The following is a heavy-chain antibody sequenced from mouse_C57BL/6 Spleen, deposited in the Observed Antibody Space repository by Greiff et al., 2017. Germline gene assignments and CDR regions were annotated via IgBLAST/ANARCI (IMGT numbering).Heavy chain of an antibody. J-gene: IGHJ2*01. D-gene: IGHD2-1*01. CDR2: IYPGDGDT. V-gene: IGHV1-80*01. CDR1: GYAFSSYW. CDR3: ARHGNSYFDY. Sequence: QVQLKESGAELVKPGASVKISCKASGYAFSSYWMNWVKQRPGKGLEWIGQIYPGDGDTNYNGKFKGKATLTADKSSSTAYMQLSSLTSEDSAVYFCARHGNSYFDYWGQGTTLTVSS.